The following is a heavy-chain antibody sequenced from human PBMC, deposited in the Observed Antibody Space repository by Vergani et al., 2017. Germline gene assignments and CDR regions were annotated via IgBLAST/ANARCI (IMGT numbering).Heavy chain of an antibody. CDR1: GFTFSSYS. D-gene: IGHD3-22*01. V-gene: IGHV3-48*02. CDR2: ISSSSSTI. J-gene: IGHJ3*02. CDR3: AARNYDSSGYRGKDAFDI. Sequence: EVQLLESGGGLVQPGGSLRLSCAASGFTFSSYSMNWVRQAPGKGLEWVSYISSSSSTIYYADSVKGRFTISRDNAKNSLYLQMNSLRDEDTAVYYCAARNYDSSGYRGKDAFDIWGQGTMVTVSS.